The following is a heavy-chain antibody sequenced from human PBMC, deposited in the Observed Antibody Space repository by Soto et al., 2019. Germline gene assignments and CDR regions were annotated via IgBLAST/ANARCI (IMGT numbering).Heavy chain of an antibody. V-gene: IGHV1-2*02. J-gene: IGHJ4*02. Sequence: GASVKVSCKASGYTFTGYYMHWVRQAPGQGLEWMGWINPNSGGTNYAQKFQGRVTMTSDTSITTAYMELSRLTSDDTAVSYCARVSLAGATTADYWGQGTLVTVSS. CDR1: GYTFTGYY. CDR3: ARVSLAGATTADY. CDR2: INPNSGGT. D-gene: IGHD1-26*01.